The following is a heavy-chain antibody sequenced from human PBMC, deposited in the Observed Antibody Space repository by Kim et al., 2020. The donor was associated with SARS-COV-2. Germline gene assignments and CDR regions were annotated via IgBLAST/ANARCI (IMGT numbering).Heavy chain of an antibody. CDR1: GFTFSTYS. Sequence: GGSLRLSCAASGFTFSTYSVNWVRQAPGKGLEWVSFISSDGSEIYYADSVKGRFTISRDNAKNSVSLQMNSLRDEDTAVYYCAREERNCIDGECCDVFD. V-gene: IGHV3-21*06. CDR2: ISSDGSEI. J-gene: IGHJ3*02. D-gene: IGHD2-8*01. CDR3: AREERNCIDGECCDVFD.